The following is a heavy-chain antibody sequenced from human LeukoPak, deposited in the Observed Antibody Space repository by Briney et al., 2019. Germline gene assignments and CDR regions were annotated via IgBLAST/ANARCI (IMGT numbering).Heavy chain of an antibody. CDR3: AFRSITMVRGVIHLFDY. CDR1: GYSISSGYY. V-gene: IGHV4-38-2*01. CDR2: IYHSGST. Sequence: PSETLSLTWAVSGYSISSGYYWGWIRQPLGKGLEWIGSIYHSGSTYYNPSLKSRVTISVDTSKNQFSLKLSSVTAADTAVYYCAFRSITMVRGVIHLFDYWGQGTLVTVSS. J-gene: IGHJ4*02. D-gene: IGHD3-10*01.